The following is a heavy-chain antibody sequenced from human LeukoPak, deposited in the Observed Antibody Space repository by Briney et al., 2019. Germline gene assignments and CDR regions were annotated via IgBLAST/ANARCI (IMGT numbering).Heavy chain of an antibody. Sequence: PGESLKISCTASGYSFTNYWIGWVRQMPGKGLEWMGIIDPSDSETRYTPSFQGQVTISADKSLSTAYLQWNSLKASDTAMYYCTRQQLVLDCWGQGTLVIVSS. V-gene: IGHV5-51*01. CDR3: TRQQLVLDC. CDR1: GYSFTNYW. CDR2: IDPSDSET. D-gene: IGHD6-13*01. J-gene: IGHJ4*02.